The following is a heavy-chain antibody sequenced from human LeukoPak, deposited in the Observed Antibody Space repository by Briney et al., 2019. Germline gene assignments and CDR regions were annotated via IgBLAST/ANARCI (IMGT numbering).Heavy chain of an antibody. J-gene: IGHJ5*02. CDR2: ISSSSSYI. D-gene: IGHD6-19*01. CDR1: GFTFSSYS. V-gene: IGHV3-21*01. CDR3: ARQSSGWETNWFDP. Sequence: PGGSLRLSCAASGFTFSSYSMNWVRQAPGKGLEWVSSISSSSSYIYYADSVKGRFTISRDNAKNSLYLQMNSLRGEDTAVYYCARQSSGWETNWFDPWGQGTLVTVSS.